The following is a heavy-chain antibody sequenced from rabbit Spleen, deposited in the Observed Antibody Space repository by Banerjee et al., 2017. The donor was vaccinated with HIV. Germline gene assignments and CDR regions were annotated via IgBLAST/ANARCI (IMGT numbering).Heavy chain of an antibody. CDR2: IYGGSSGST. Sequence: EESGGDLVKPEGSLTLTCTASGFSFSSSYWICWVRQAPGKGLEWIACIYGGSSGSTRYATWAKGRFTISKASTSVTLQMTSLTAADIATYFCARDDHGGGLFYFDLWGPGTLVTVS. D-gene: IGHD2-1*01. V-gene: IGHV1S45*01. J-gene: IGHJ4*01. CDR1: GFSFSSSYW. CDR3: ARDDHGGGLFYFDL.